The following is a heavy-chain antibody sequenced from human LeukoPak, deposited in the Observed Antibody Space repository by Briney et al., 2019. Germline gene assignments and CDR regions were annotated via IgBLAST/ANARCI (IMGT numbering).Heavy chain of an antibody. CDR3: ARHPMVRGVPYYYYMDV. Sequence: SETLSLTCTVSGRSISSSSYYWGWIRQPPGKGLEWIGSIYYSGSTYYNPSLKSRVTISVGTSKNQFSLKLSSVTAADTAVYYCARHPMVRGVPYYYYMDVWGKGTTVTVSS. J-gene: IGHJ6*03. CDR1: GRSISSSSYY. CDR2: IYYSGST. V-gene: IGHV4-39*01. D-gene: IGHD3-10*01.